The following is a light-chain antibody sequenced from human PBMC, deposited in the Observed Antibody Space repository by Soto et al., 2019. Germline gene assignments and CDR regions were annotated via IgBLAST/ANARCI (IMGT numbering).Light chain of an antibody. CDR2: GAS. CDR3: LQYNNWPWT. Sequence: EKVITQSPATLSVSPVQRATLSCRASQSGSSDLAWYQQKPGQAPRLLIYGASTRATGIPARFSGSGSGTEFTLIISSLQSEDFAVYFCLQYNNWPWTFGQGTKVDIK. J-gene: IGKJ1*01. V-gene: IGKV3-15*01. CDR1: QSGSSD.